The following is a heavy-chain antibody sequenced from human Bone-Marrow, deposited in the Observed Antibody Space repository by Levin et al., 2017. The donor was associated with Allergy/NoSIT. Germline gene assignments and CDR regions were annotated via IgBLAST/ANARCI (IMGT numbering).Heavy chain of an antibody. J-gene: IGHJ5*02. CDR2: INPNSGGT. CDR3: ARERGLSWFDP. CDR1: GYTFTGYY. V-gene: IGHV1-2*06. D-gene: IGHD3-16*02. Sequence: GESLKISCKASGYTFTGYYMHWVRQAPGQGLEWMGRINPNSGGTNYAQKFQGRVTMTRDTSISTAYMELSRLRSDDTAVYYCARERGLSWFDPWGQGTLVTVSS.